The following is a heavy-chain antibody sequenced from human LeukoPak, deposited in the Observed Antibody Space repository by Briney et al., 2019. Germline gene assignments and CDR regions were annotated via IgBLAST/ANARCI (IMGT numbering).Heavy chain of an antibody. CDR1: GFTFSSYW. J-gene: IGHJ4*02. D-gene: IGHD3-9*01. CDR3: ARDEAYYDILTGYTNFDY. V-gene: IGHV3-21*01. Sequence: PGGSLRLSCAASGFTFSSYWMSWVRQAPGKGLEWVSSISSSSSYIYYADSVKGRFTISRDNAKNSLYLQMNSLRAEDTAVYYCARDEAYYDILTGYTNFDYWGQGTLVTVSS. CDR2: ISSSSSYI.